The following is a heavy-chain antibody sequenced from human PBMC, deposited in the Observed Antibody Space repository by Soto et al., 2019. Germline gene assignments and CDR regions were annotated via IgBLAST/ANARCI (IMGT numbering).Heavy chain of an antibody. CDR2: ISYDGSNK. D-gene: IGHD2-15*01. CDR1: GFTFSSYA. Sequence: GSLRLSCAASGFTFSSYAMHWVRQAPGKGLEWVAVISYDGSNKYYADSVKGRFTISRDNSKNTLYLQMNSLRAEDTAVYYCARDSSSVVVAATPGYFDYWGQGTLVTVSS. J-gene: IGHJ4*02. CDR3: ARDSSSVVVAATPGYFDY. V-gene: IGHV3-30-3*01.